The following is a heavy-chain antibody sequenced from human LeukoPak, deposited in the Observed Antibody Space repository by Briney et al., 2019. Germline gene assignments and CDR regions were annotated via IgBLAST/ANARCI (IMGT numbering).Heavy chain of an antibody. J-gene: IGHJ4*02. V-gene: IGHV3-21*01. D-gene: IGHD2-2*01. CDR1: GFTFSSYS. Sequence: GGSLRLSCAASGFTFSSYSMNWVRQAPGKGLEWVSSISSSSSYIYYADSVKGRFTISRDNAKNSLYLQMNSLKAEDTAVYYCARDRHCSSISCYGGFDYWGQGTQVTVSS. CDR2: ISSSSSYI. CDR3: ARDRHCSSISCYGGFDY.